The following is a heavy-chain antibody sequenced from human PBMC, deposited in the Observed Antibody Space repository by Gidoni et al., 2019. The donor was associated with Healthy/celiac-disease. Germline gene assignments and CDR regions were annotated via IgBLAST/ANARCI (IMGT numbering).Heavy chain of an antibody. CDR3: ARVGKNPGNWGSSRLDWYFDL. V-gene: IGHV3-53*04. Sequence: EVQLVESGGGLVQPGGSLRLSCAASGFTVSSNYMSWVRQAPGKGLEWVSVIYGGGSTYYADSVKGRFTISRHNSKSTLYLQMNSLRAEDTAVYYCARVGKNPGNWGSSRLDWYFDLWGRGTLVTVSS. D-gene: IGHD7-27*01. CDR1: GFTVSSNY. CDR2: IYGGGST. J-gene: IGHJ2*01.